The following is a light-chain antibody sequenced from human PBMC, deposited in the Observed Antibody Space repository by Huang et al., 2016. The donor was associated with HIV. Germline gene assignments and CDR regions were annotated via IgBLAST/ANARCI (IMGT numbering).Light chain of an antibody. Sequence: IVLTQSPATLSWYPGERVTLSCRASQSVGNYIAWYQQHPGQSPKLLIYDTSTRATDAPVRVSGSGSGTDFTLTISSLESEDFAVYYCQQRSSGVTFGGGTKV. CDR1: QSVGNY. CDR3: QQRSSGVT. J-gene: IGKJ4*01. CDR2: DTS. V-gene: IGKV3-11*01.